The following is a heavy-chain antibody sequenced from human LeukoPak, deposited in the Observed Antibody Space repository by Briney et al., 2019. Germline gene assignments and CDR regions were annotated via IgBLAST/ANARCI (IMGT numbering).Heavy chain of an antibody. CDR2: IWYDGSNK. D-gene: IGHD2-2*01. J-gene: IGHJ4*02. Sequence: GGSLRLSCAASGFTFSSYGMHWVRQAPGKGLEWVAVIWYDGSNKYYADPVKGRFTISRDNSKNTLYLQMNSLRAEDTAVYYCAREAGYCSSTSCYLDYWGQGTLVTVSS. V-gene: IGHV3-33*01. CDR3: AREAGYCSSTSCYLDY. CDR1: GFTFSSYG.